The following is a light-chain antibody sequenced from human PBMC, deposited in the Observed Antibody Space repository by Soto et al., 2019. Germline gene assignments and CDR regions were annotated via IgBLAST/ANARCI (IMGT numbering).Light chain of an antibody. CDR3: QQYNSWPLT. Sequence: DIQMTQSPSTLSASVGDRVTITCRASQSVSNWLAWYQQKPGEAPKLLIYDASTLESGVPSRFTGGGSETEFTLTISSLQPDDFATYYCQQYNSWPLTFGGGTKVEIK. J-gene: IGKJ4*01. CDR1: QSVSNW. CDR2: DAS. V-gene: IGKV1-5*01.